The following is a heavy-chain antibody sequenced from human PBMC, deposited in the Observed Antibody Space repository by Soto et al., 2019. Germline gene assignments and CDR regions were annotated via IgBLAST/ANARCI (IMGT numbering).Heavy chain of an antibody. CDR3: VRSEATALDP. CDR2: AHHSGRT. J-gene: IGHJ5*02. CDR1: GDSMSSSNW. Sequence: PSETLSLTCRVSGDSMSSSNWWNWVRQPPGKGLEWIGEAHHSGRTNYNPSLKSRVTISVDTSQKLFSLKLASVTAADTAVYYCVRSEATALDPWGQGTLVTVSS. V-gene: IGHV4-4*02.